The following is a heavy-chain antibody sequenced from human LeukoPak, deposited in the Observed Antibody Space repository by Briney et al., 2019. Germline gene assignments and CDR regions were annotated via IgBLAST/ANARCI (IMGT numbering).Heavy chain of an antibody. V-gene: IGHV3-30*02. D-gene: IGHD3-9*01. CDR3: AKDPTNYDILTCYPDY. J-gene: IGHJ4*02. Sequence: PGGSLRLSCAASGFTFSSYGLHWVRQAPGKGLEWVAFIRYDGSNKYYADSVKGRFTISRDNSKNTLYLQMNSLRAEDTAVYYCAKDPTNYDILTCYPDYWGQGTLVTVSS. CDR2: IRYDGSNK. CDR1: GFTFSSYG.